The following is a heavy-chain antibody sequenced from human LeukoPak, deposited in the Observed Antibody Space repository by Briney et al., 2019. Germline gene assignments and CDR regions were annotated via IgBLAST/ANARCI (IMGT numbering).Heavy chain of an antibody. V-gene: IGHV4-34*01. CDR1: GGSFSGYY. CDR2: INHSGST. D-gene: IGHD4-17*01. J-gene: IGHJ4*02. CDR3: ARQTTVTTDYFDY. Sequence: SETLSLTCAVYGGSFSGYYWSWIRQPPGKGLEWIGEINHSGSTNYNPSLKSRVTISVDTSKNQFSLELSSVTAADTAVYYCARQTTVTTDYFDYWGQGTLVTVSS.